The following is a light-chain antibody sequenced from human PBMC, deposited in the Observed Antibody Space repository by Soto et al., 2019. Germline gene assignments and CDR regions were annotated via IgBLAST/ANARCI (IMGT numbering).Light chain of an antibody. J-gene: IGKJ5*01. CDR2: DAS. V-gene: IGKV3D-20*01. CDR3: QQYGSSPSIT. CDR1: QSVSSN. Sequence: EIVTTHSPATLSVSRQRKATLPFKASQSVSSNLAWYQQKPGLAPRLLIYDASIRATGIPARFSGSGSGTDFTLTISSLQPEDFAVYYCQQYGSSPSITFGQGTRVEIK.